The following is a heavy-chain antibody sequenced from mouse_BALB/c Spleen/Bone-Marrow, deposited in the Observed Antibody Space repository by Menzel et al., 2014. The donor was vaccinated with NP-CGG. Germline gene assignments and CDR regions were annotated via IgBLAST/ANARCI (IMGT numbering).Heavy chain of an antibody. CDR1: GYAFTDRW. Sequence: VKLVESGTELVMPGASVKMSCKASGYAFTDRWIHWVKQRPGQGLEWIGAIDTSDSYTNYNQKFKGKATLTVDESSSTAHIHLSSLTSEDSAVYYCARGGDDFSLDYWGQRTSVTVSS. CDR3: ARGGDDFSLDY. CDR2: IDTSDSYT. D-gene: IGHD2-4*01. V-gene: IGHV1-69*01. J-gene: IGHJ4*01.